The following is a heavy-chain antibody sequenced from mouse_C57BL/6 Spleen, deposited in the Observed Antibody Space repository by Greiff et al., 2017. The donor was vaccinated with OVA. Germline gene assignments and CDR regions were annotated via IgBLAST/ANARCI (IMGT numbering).Heavy chain of an antibody. Sequence: QVQLKQPGAELVMPGASVKLSCKASGYTFTSYWMHWVKQRPGQGLEWIGEIDPSDSYTNYNQKFKGKSTLTVDKSSSTAYMQLSSLTSEDSAVYYCARRFARDAMDYWGQGTSVTVSS. CDR3: ARRFARDAMDY. CDR2: IDPSDSYT. J-gene: IGHJ4*01. CDR1: GYTFTSYW. V-gene: IGHV1-69*01.